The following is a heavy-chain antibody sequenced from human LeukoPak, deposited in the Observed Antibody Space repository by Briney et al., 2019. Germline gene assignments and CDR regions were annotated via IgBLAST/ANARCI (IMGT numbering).Heavy chain of an antibody. V-gene: IGHV3-48*01. D-gene: IGHD5-24*01. CDR1: GFTFSSYA. CDR3: AKDSFEMATVPDY. CDR2: ISSSSSTI. Sequence: GGSLRLSCAASGFTFSSYAMSWVRQAPGKGLEWVSYISSSSSTIYYADSVKGRFTISRDNAKNSLYLQMNSLRAEDTAVYYCAKDSFEMATVPDYWGQGTLVTVSS. J-gene: IGHJ4*02.